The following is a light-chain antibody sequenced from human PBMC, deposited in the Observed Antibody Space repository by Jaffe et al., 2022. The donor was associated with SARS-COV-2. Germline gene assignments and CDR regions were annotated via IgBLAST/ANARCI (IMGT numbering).Light chain of an antibody. Sequence: QSALTQPASVSGSPGQSITISCTGTSSDVGGYNYVSWYQHHPGKAPRLIIYDVSNRPSGVSDRFSGSKSGNTASLTISGLQAEDEAAYYCSSYTTISTLLYVFGTGTKVTVL. J-gene: IGLJ1*01. CDR2: DVS. CDR1: SSDVGGYNY. CDR3: SSYTTISTLLYV. V-gene: IGLV2-14*03.